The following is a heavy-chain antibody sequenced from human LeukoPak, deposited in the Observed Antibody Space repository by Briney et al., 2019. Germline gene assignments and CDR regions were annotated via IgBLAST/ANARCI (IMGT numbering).Heavy chain of an antibody. CDR3: ARGGLGYSNSWYAVSFDY. CDR1: GGSFSGYS. CDR2: INHSGGT. J-gene: IGHJ4*02. D-gene: IGHD6-13*01. Sequence: SETLSLTCAVYGGSFSGYSWNWIRQPPVKGLEWIGEINHSGGTNYNPSLKSRVTISVDTSKNQFSLKLSSVTAADTAVYYCARGGLGYSNSWYAVSFDYWGQGTLVTVSS. V-gene: IGHV4-34*01.